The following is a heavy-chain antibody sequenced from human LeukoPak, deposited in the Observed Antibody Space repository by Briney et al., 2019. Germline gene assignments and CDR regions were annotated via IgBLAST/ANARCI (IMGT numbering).Heavy chain of an antibody. CDR3: ARVWEIAAAGPTPDY. Sequence: ASVKVSCKASGYTFTSYGISWVRQAPGQGLEWMGWISAYNGNTNYAQKLQGRVTMTTDTSTSTAYMELRSLRSDDTAVYYCARVWEIAAAGPTPDYWGQGTLVTVSS. CDR2: ISAYNGNT. D-gene: IGHD6-13*01. CDR1: GYTFTSYG. V-gene: IGHV1-18*01. J-gene: IGHJ4*02.